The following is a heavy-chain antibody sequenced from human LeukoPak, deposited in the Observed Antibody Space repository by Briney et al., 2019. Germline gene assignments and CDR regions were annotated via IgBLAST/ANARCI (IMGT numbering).Heavy chain of an antibody. J-gene: IGHJ4*02. CDR2: IYYSGST. Sequence: SETLSLTCTVSGGSISSYYWSWIRQPPGKGLEWIGYIYYSGSTNYNPSLKSRVTISVDMSKNPFSLKLSSVTAADTAVYYCARIIMVRGVISFDYRGQGTLVTVSS. V-gene: IGHV4-59*01. D-gene: IGHD3-10*01. CDR3: ARIIMVRGVISFDY. CDR1: GGSISSYY.